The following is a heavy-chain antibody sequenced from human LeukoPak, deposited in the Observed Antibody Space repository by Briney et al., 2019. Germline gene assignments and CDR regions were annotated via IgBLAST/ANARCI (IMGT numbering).Heavy chain of an antibody. D-gene: IGHD6-19*01. V-gene: IGHV4-59*08. CDR3: ARHSSDYYFDY. J-gene: IGHJ4*02. CDR1: GGSISSYY. CDR2: IYYSGST. Sequence: SETLSLTCTVSGGSISSYYWSWIRQPPGKGLEWIGYIYYSGSTNYNPSLESRVTIPVDTSKNQFSLKLSSVTAADTAVYYCARHSSDYYFDYWGQGTLVTVSS.